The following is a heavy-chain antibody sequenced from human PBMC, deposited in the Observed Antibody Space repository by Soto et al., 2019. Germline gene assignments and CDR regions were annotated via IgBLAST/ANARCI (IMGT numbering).Heavy chain of an antibody. CDR3: AKDKHYDILTGYWSFDY. CDR2: ISGSGGST. V-gene: IGHV3-23*01. J-gene: IGHJ4*02. CDR1: GFTFSSYA. Sequence: GGTLRLSCPASGFTFSSYAMSWVRQAPGKRLEWVSAISGSGGSTYYADTVKGRFTISRDNSNNTFYLQMNSLRAEDTVVYYCAKDKHYDILTGYWSFDYWGQGTLVTVPQ. D-gene: IGHD3-9*01.